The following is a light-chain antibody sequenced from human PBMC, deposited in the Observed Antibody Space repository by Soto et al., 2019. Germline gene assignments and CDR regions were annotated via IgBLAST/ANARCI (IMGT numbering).Light chain of an antibody. CDR1: QSISSW. CDR3: QQYGSSPWT. Sequence: DIQMTQSPSTLSPSVGDPVAMTCRASQSISSWLAWYQQKPGKAPKLXIYDASSWESGVPSRFSGSGSGTDFTLTISRLEPEDFAVYYCQQYGSSPWTFGQGTKVDIK. V-gene: IGKV1-5*01. J-gene: IGKJ1*01. CDR2: DAS.